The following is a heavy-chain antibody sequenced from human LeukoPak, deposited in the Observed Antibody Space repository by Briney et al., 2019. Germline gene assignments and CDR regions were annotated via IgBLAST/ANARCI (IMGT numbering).Heavy chain of an antibody. D-gene: IGHD3-10*01. V-gene: IGHV3-21*01. CDR2: ISSSSSYI. CDR3: ASGGPGYFDY. J-gene: IGHJ4*02. CDR1: GFTFSSYS. Sequence: GGSLRLSCAASGFTFSSYSMNWVRQAPGKGLEWVSSISSSSSYIYYADSVKGRFTISRGNAKNSLYLQMNSLRAEDTAVYYCASGGPGYFDYWGQGTLVTVSS.